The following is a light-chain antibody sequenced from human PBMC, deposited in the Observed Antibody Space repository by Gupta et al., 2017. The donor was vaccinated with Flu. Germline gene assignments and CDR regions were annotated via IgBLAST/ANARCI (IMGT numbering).Light chain of an antibody. CDR1: FSDVGAYNY. CDR3: CSYATNYTWV. Sequence: SVTISGTGTFSDVGAYNYVCWYQQHPGKAHKLMISDVTKRPAGVAGRFSGSKSGNTASLTISGLQAVEEADYYCCSYATNYTWVFGGGTKLTVL. V-gene: IGLV2-11*03. J-gene: IGLJ3*02. CDR2: DVT.